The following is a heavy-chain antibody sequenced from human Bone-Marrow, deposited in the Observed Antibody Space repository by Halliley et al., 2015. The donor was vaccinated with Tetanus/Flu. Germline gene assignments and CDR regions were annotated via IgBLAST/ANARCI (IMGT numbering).Heavy chain of an antibody. CDR3: TTGDHCTSTSCYSYYYYGMEV. V-gene: IGHV3-15*01. J-gene: IGHJ6*02. CDR2: IKTKPDGGTV. D-gene: IGHD2-2*01. CDR1: GFTFRTAW. Sequence: SLRLSCAASGFTFRTAWMSWVRQAPGKGLEWVGRIKTKPDGGTVDYAAPVKGRFTISRDDSIKTVYLQVNSLKTEDTAVYYCTTGDHCTSTSCYSYYYYGMEVWGQGTTVTVS.